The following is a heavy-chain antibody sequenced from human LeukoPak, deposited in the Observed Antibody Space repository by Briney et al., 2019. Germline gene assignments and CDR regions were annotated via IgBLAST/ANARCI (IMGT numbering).Heavy chain of an antibody. CDR1: GGSISSGGYS. V-gene: IGHV4-30-2*01. D-gene: IGHD3-22*01. CDR3: ARGKYSSGYWNTMEYHFDY. Sequence: SETLSLTCAVSGGSISSGGYSWSWIRQPPGKGLEWIGYIYHSGSTYYNPSLKSRVTISVDRSKNQFSLKLSSVTAADTAVYYCARGKYSSGYWNTMEYHFDYWGQGTLVTVSS. J-gene: IGHJ4*02. CDR2: IYHSGST.